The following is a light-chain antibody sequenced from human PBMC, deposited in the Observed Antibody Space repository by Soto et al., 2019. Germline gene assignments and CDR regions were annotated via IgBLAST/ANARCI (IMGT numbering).Light chain of an antibody. V-gene: IGKV3-15*01. CDR1: QYIDNK. Sequence: IVTTQSPATLSVSPGERATLSCRASQYIDNKLAWYQQRPGQAPRLLIYGASTRATGIPARFSGSGSGTEFTLTISGLQSEDFGVYYCQQYRSWRTFGQGTKVDIK. CDR2: GAS. CDR3: QQYRSWRT. J-gene: IGKJ1*01.